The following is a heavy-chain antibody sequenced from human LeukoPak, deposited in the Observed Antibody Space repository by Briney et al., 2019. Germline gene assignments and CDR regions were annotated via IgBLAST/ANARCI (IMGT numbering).Heavy chain of an antibody. CDR2: INTDGRST. CDR1: GFTFSDYW. V-gene: IGHV3-74*01. Sequence: GGSLRLSCAASGFTFSDYWMHWVRQPPGKGLVWVSRINTDGRSTAYADSVKARFTISRDNAKNTLSLQMNSLRADDTAVYYCVRDLTLLRGVLYAMDVWGQGTTVTVSS. D-gene: IGHD3-10*01. J-gene: IGHJ6*02. CDR3: VRDLTLLRGVLYAMDV.